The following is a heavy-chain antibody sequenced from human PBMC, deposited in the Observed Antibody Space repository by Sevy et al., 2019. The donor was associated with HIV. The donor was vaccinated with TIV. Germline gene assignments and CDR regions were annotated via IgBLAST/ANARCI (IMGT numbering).Heavy chain of an antibody. CDR1: GFTFSNYG. V-gene: IGHV3-33*01. D-gene: IGHD1-26*01. CDR3: ARESGSNWYFDL. Sequence: GGSLRLSCAASGFTFSNYGMHWVGQAPGKGLEWVGAIFSDANIKYYVDSVKGRFAISRDNSKNTVYLQMNSLRAEDTAVYSCARESGSNWYFDLWGRCTPVTVSS. J-gene: IGHJ2*01. CDR2: IFSDANIK.